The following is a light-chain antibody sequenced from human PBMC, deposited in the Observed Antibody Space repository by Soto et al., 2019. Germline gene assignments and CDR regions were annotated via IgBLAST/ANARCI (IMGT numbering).Light chain of an antibody. Sequence: QSVLTQPASVSGSPGQSITISCTGTSRDVGGYNYVSWYQQHPGKAPKLMIYEVDNRPSGVSNRFSGSKSGNTASLTISGLQAEDDADYYCTSYTSSSTLVFGTGT. V-gene: IGLV2-14*01. J-gene: IGLJ1*01. CDR1: SRDVGGYNY. CDR3: TSYTSSSTLV. CDR2: EVD.